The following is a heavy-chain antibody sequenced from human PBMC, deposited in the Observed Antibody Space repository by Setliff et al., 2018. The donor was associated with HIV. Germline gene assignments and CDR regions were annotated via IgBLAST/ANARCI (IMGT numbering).Heavy chain of an antibody. CDR3: ARGGLRQWNGF. J-gene: IGHJ4*02. V-gene: IGHV4-30-2*01. D-gene: IGHD3-3*01. CDR2: IYYNGNA. Sequence: SETLSLTCAVSGGSMRSSGYSWTWIRQAPGKGLEWVGYIYYNGNAYYNPSLKSRVTISVVTSKNQFSLRLTSVTAADTGVYYCARGGLRQWNGFWGQGTLVTVSS. CDR1: GGSMRSSGYS.